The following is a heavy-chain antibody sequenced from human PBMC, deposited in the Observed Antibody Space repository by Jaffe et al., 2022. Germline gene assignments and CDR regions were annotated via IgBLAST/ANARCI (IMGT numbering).Heavy chain of an antibody. V-gene: IGHV3-7*05. CDR3: ARAPLYYDSSGYYIFDY. J-gene: IGHJ4*02. CDR2: IKQDGSEK. D-gene: IGHD3-22*01. Sequence: EVQLVESGGGLVQPGGSLRLSCAASGFTFSSYWMSWVRQAPGKGLEWVANIKQDGSEKYYVDSVKGRFTISRDNAKNSLYLQMNSLRAEDTAVYYCARAPLYYDSSGYYIFDYWGQGTLVTVSS. CDR1: GFTFSSYW.